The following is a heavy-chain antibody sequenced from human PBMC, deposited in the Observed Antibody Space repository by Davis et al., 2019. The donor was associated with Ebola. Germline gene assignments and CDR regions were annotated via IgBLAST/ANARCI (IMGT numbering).Heavy chain of an antibody. Sequence: AASLLVSCKASGYTFTSYHINWVRQATGHGLEWMGWMNPNSGNTGYAQKFQGRVTMTRNTSISTAYMELSSLRSEDTAVYYCARVYLPVAGYGIDYWGQGTLVTVSS. D-gene: IGHD1-1*01. CDR1: GYTFTSYH. J-gene: IGHJ4*02. V-gene: IGHV1-8*01. CDR2: MNPNSGNT. CDR3: ARVYLPVAGYGIDY.